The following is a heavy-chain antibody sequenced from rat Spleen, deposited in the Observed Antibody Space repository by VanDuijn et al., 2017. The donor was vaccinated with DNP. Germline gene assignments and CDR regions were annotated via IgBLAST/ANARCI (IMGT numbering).Heavy chain of an antibody. Sequence: EVQLVESGGGLVQPGRSLILSCTASGFTFSDHNMAWVRQAPKKGLEWVATISYDGSSTYYRDYVKGRFTISRDNAKSTLYLQMDSLRSEDTATYYCTRDSGDWYFDFWGPGTMVTVSS. CDR1: GFTFSDHN. CDR3: TRDSGDWYFDF. V-gene: IGHV5-7*01. CDR2: ISYDGSST. J-gene: IGHJ1*01. D-gene: IGHD1-1*01.